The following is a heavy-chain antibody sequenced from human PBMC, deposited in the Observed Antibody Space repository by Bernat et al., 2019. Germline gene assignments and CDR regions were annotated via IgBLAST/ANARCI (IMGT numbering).Heavy chain of an antibody. CDR2: INGDGVRT. J-gene: IGHJ3*02. CDR3: ARGSASAWTDDSFDI. CDR1: GFSFSSYW. Sequence: EVQLVESGGGLVQPGGSLRVSCAASGFSFSSYWMHWVRQAPGEGLVWVSCINGDGVRTRDADSVKGRFTISRDNAKNTLYLQMNSLRDEDTAVYYGARGSASAWTDDSFDIWGQGTVVTVSS. V-gene: IGHV3-74*01. D-gene: IGHD6-19*01.